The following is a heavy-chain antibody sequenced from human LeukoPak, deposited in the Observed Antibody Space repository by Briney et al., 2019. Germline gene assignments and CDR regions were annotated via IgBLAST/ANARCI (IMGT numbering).Heavy chain of an antibody. Sequence: ASVKVSCKASGGTFSSYAISWVRQAPGKGLEWMGGFDPEDGETIYAQKFQGRVTMTTDTSTSTAYMELRSLRSDDTAVYHCARNIAALVYWGQGTLVTVSS. CDR3: ARNIAALVY. V-gene: IGHV1-18*01. CDR2: FDPEDGET. CDR1: GGTFSSYA. J-gene: IGHJ4*02. D-gene: IGHD6-13*01.